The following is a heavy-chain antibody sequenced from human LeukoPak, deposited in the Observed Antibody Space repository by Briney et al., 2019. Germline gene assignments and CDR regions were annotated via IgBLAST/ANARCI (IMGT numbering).Heavy chain of an antibody. V-gene: IGHV3-7*01. D-gene: IGHD3-16*02. CDR1: GFTFSSYW. CDR2: IKQDGSEK. Sequence: GGSLRLSCAASGFTFSSYWMSWVRQAPGKGLEWVANIKQDGSEKYYVDSVKGRFTISRDNAKNSLYLQMNSLRAEDTALYYCARDLLGYNFYYMDVWGKGTTVTVSS. CDR3: ARDLLGYNFYYMDV. J-gene: IGHJ6*03.